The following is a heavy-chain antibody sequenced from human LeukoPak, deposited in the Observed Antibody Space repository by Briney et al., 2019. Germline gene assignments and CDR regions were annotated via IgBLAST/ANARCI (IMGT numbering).Heavy chain of an antibody. V-gene: IGHV3-7*01. CDR1: GFTFSNAW. J-gene: IGHJ4*02. CDR3: ARDQGDILTGYYMFDY. D-gene: IGHD3-9*01. CDR2: IKQDGSEK. Sequence: GGSLRLSCAASGFTFSNAWMSWVRQAPGKGLEWVANIKQDGSEKYYVDSVKGRFTISRDNAKNSLYLQMNSLRAEDTAVYYCARDQGDILTGYYMFDYWGQGTLVTVSS.